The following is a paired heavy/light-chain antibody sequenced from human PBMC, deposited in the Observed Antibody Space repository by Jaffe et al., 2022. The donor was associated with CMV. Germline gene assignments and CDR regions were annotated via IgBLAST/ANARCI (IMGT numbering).Light chain of an antibody. CDR1: SSKFEVNY. Sequence: QPVLTQPPSTSGTPGQRVTISCSGSSSKFEVNYVYWYQQFPGTAPKLLIYRNTQRPSGVPDRFSGSKSGTSASLAITGLRSEDEADYYCAAWDDSLGGRWVFGGGTKLTVL. CDR2: RNT. J-gene: IGLJ3*02. CDR3: AAWDDSLGGRWV. V-gene: IGLV1-47*01.
Heavy chain of an antibody. Sequence: QVQLVESGGALVRPGGSLRLSCAAAGFRFGDYYMSWIRQAPGKGLEWLCYISHSGSTIYYADSVKGRFTVSRDDSRDSLYLQMNNLRAEDSALYYCATWLLAGTGDYTRLQHWGQGTLVTVSS. CDR3: ATWLLAGTGDYTRLQH. CDR1: GFRFGDYY. V-gene: IGHV3-11*01. J-gene: IGHJ1*01. CDR2: ISHSGSTI. D-gene: IGHD4-17*01.